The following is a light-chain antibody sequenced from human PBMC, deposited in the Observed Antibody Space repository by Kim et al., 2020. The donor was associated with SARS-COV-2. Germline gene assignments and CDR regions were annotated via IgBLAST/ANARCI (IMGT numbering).Light chain of an antibody. CDR2: GKD. CDR1: ILRRYH. J-gene: IGLJ1*01. Sequence: SSELTQDPAVSVALGQTVSITCQGDILRRYHASWYQQKPGQAPVLVIYGKDRRASGIPDRFSGSSSGDTTSLTITGAQAEDEADYYCNSRVASGDHYVFGPGTKVTVL. CDR3: NSRVASGDHYV. V-gene: IGLV3-19*01.